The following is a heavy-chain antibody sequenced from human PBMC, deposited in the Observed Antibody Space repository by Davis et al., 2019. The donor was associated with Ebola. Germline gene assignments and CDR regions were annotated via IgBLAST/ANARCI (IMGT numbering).Heavy chain of an antibody. V-gene: IGHV4-34*01. CDR3: ARGRRYSYGPPRY. J-gene: IGHJ4*02. D-gene: IGHD5-18*01. Sequence: MPSETLSLTCAVYGGSFSGYYWSWIRQPPGKGLEWIGEINHSGFTNYNPSLKSRVTISVDTSKNQFSLKLSSVTAADTAVYYCARGRRYSYGPPRYWGQGTLVTVSS. CDR1: GGSFSGYY. CDR2: INHSGFT.